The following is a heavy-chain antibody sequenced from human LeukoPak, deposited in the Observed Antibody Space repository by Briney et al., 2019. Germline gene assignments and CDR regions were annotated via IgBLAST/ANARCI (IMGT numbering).Heavy chain of an antibody. CDR2: IYYSGST. J-gene: IGHJ5*02. Sequence: SETLSLTCTVSGGSISSFYWSWIRQPPGKGLEWIGYIYYSGSTNYNPSLKSRVTISVDTSKNQFSLKLSSVTAADTAVYYCARRLGSSSGWFDPWGQGTLVTVSS. CDR1: GGSISSFY. V-gene: IGHV4-59*08. D-gene: IGHD6-6*01. CDR3: ARRLGSSSGWFDP.